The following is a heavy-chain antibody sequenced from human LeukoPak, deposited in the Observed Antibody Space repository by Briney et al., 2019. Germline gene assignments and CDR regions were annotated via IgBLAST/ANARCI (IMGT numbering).Heavy chain of an antibody. J-gene: IGHJ6*03. CDR3: AREGWIQLWLRTLDYYYYMDV. V-gene: IGHV3-21*01. D-gene: IGHD5-18*01. Sequence: PGGSLRLSCAASGFTFSSYIMNWVRQAPGKGLEWVSSISSSSSYIYYADSVKGRFTISRDNAKNSLYLQMNSLRAEDTAVYYCAREGWIQLWLRTLDYYYYMDVWGKGTTVTVSS. CDR2: ISSSSSYI. CDR1: GFTFSSYI.